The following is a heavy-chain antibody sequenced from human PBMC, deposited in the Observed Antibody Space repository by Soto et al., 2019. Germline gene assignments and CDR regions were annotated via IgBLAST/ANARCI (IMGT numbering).Heavy chain of an antibody. J-gene: IGHJ5*02. V-gene: IGHV3-64D*08. D-gene: IGHD3-22*01. CDR3: VKGPYYDSSGPIWFDP. Sequence: GGSLRLSCSASGFTFSSYAMHWVRQAPGKGLEYVSAISSNGGSTYYADSVKGRFTISRDNSKNTLYLQMSSLRAEDTAVYYCVKGPYYDSSGPIWFDPWGQGTLVTVSS. CDR2: ISSNGGST. CDR1: GFTFSSYA.